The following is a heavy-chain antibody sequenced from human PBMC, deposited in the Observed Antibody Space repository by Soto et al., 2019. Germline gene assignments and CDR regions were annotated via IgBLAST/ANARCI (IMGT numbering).Heavy chain of an antibody. CDR2: IVPSVDTT. CDR1: GGTFSRSG. V-gene: IGHV1-69*18. D-gene: IGHD5-18*01. Sequence: QVQLVQSGPEVKKPGASVKVSCKASGGTFSRSGFHWVRQAPGQGLEWMGMIVPSVDTTNYAPKFQARVTISADQFTSKVYMELRSLRSEDTAVYYCARWPQPPDTADPYDVDVWGQGTRVIVSS. CDR3: ARWPQPPDTADPYDVDV. J-gene: IGHJ6*02.